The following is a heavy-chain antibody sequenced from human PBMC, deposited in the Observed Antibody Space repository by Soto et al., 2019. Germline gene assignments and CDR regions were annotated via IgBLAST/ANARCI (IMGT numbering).Heavy chain of an antibody. CDR3: ARHVVRDYDFWSGYYTGRNWFDP. D-gene: IGHD3-3*01. V-gene: IGHV4-39*01. J-gene: IGHJ5*02. CDR1: GGSISSSSYY. CDR2: IYYSGST. Sequence: PSETLSLTCTVSGGSISSSSYYWGWIRQPPGKGLEWIGSIYYSGSTYYNPSLKSRVTISVDTSKNQFSLKLSSVTAADTAVYYCARHVVRDYDFWSGYYTGRNWFDPWGQGTLVTVSS.